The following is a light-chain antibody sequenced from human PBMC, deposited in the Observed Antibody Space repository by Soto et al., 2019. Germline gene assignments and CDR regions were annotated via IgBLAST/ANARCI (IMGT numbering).Light chain of an antibody. CDR1: QSVSSN. J-gene: IGKJ2*01. Sequence: EIVMTQSPATLSVSPGERATLSCRASQSVSSNLAWYQQKPGQAPRLLIYGASTRATVIPASFSGSGSGTDFTLTSTTLQSEYVPIAYCQQYNYWPPYTFGQGTKLEIK. CDR3: QQYNYWPPYT. CDR2: GAS. V-gene: IGKV3-15*01.